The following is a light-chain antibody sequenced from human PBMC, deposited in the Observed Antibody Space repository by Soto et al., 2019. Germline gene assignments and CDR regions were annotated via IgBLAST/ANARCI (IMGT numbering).Light chain of an antibody. Sequence: EIVLTQSPGTLSLSPGERATLSCRSSQSVSTNYLAWYQRTPGQAPRLLIYGASSRATDIPNRFSGSGSGPDFTLTITRLKAEDFAVYYCQQYGSSPPTFGQGTKVDIK. CDR2: GAS. V-gene: IGKV3-20*01. CDR3: QQYGSSPPT. CDR1: QSVSTNY. J-gene: IGKJ1*01.